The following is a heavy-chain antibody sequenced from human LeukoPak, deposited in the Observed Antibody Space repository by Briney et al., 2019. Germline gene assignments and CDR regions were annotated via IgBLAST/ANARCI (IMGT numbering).Heavy chain of an antibody. V-gene: IGHV4-31*03. D-gene: IGHD3-3*01. CDR3: ARESFYDFWSGRIFDY. J-gene: IGHJ4*02. CDR2: IYYSGTT. Sequence: SETLSLTCTVSGVSMSSGGNYWSWIRQHPGKGLEWIGYIYYSGTTQYNPSLKSRVTISVDTSKNQFSLKLSSVTAADTAVYYCARESFYDFWSGRIFDYWGQGTLVTVSS. CDR1: GVSMSSGGNY.